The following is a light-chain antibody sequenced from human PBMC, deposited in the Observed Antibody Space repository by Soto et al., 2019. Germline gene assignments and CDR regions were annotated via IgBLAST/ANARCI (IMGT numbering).Light chain of an antibody. CDR3: QQYDSSPRT. Sequence: EIVMMPYPGTLSVSGGGVAILCCRASQSISSSKLAWYQQNPGQAPRLLMYGASNRATGIPARFSGSGSGTAFTLTIRSLQSEDFAVPYCQQYDSSPRTFGPGTKVDIK. V-gene: IGKV3-15*01. J-gene: IGKJ1*01. CDR2: GAS. CDR1: QSISSS.